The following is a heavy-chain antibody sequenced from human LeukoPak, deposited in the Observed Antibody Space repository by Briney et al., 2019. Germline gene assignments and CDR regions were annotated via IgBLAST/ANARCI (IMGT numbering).Heavy chain of an antibody. Sequence: GASVKLSCKASGYTFTGYYMHWVRQAPGQGLEWMGWINPNSGGTNYAQKFQGRVTMTRDTSISTAYMELRRLRSDDTAVYYCARTIVVPAALYYYYYMDVWGKGTTVAVSS. V-gene: IGHV1-2*02. CDR3: ARTIVVPAALYYYYYMDV. J-gene: IGHJ6*03. CDR1: GYTFTGYY. CDR2: INPNSGGT. D-gene: IGHD2-2*01.